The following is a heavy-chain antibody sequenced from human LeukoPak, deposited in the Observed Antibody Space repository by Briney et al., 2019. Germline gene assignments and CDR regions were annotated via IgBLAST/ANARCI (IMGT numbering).Heavy chain of an antibody. Sequence: PSETLSLTCAVSGYSISSGYYWGWIRQPPGKGLEWIGSIYHSGSTYYNPSLKSRVTISVDTSKNQFSLKLSSVAAADTAVYYCARDILHYDILTGSGGMGYMDVWGKGTTVTVSS. CDR2: IYHSGST. J-gene: IGHJ6*04. V-gene: IGHV4-38-2*02. CDR1: GYSISSGYY. D-gene: IGHD3-9*01. CDR3: ARDILHYDILTGSGGMGYMDV.